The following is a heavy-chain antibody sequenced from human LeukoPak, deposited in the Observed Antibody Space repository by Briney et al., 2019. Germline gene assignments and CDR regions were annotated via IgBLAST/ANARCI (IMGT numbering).Heavy chain of an antibody. CDR1: GYSISSGYY. CDR2: IYHSGST. J-gene: IGHJ4*02. V-gene: IGHV4-38-2*02. CDR3: ARGAAAVH. Sequence: KPSETLSLTCTVSGYSISSGYYWGWIRQPPGKGLEWIGSIYHSGSTYYNPSLKSRVTISVDTSKNQFSLKLSSVTAADTAVYYCARGAAAVHWGQGTLVTVSS. D-gene: IGHD6-13*01.